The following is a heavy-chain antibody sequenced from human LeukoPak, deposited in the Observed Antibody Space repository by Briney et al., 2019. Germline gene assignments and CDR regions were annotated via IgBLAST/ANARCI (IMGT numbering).Heavy chain of an antibody. Sequence: SETLSLTCTVSGGSLSSYYWSWIRQPPGKGLEWIGYIYTSGSTNYNPSLKSRVTISVDTSKNQFSLKLSSVTAADTAVYYCARSYSSSSYFDYWGQGTLVTVSS. D-gene: IGHD6-6*01. CDR2: IYTSGST. CDR3: ARSYSSSSYFDY. CDR1: GGSLSSYY. J-gene: IGHJ4*02. V-gene: IGHV4-4*09.